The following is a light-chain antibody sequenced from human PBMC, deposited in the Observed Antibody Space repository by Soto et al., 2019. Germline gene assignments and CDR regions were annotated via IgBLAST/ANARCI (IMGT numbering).Light chain of an antibody. J-gene: IGKJ1*01. CDR3: QQYNNWPGT. Sequence: TPSFSPRGRAPLSLRASQSVSLSLAWYQQKPGQAPRLLIYDASKRASGFPARFSGSGSGTEFTLTISSLQSEDSAVYYCQQYNNWPGTFGQGTKVDIK. CDR2: DAS. V-gene: IGKV3D-15*01. CDR1: QSVSLS.